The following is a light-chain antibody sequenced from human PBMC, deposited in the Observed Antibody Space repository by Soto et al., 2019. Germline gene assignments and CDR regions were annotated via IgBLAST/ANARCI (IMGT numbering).Light chain of an antibody. V-gene: IGLV2-14*01. J-gene: IGLJ2*01. CDR3: ASYTSRSTLA. CDR2: DVS. CDR1: ISDVGGYNS. Sequence: QSALTQPASVSGSPGESITISCTGTISDVGGYNSVSWHQQHPGKAPKLLIYDVSNRPSGVSNRFSGSKSGNTASLTISGLQAEDEADYYCASYTSRSTLAFGGGTKVTVL.